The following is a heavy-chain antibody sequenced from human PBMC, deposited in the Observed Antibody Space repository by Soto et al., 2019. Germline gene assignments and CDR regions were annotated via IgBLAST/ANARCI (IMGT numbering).Heavy chain of an antibody. D-gene: IGHD3-3*01. CDR2: IYPGDSDT. Sequence: PGESLRISCKGSGYSFTSYWIGGVRQMPGKGLEWMGIIYPGDSDTRYSPSFQGQVTISADKSISTAYLEWSSLKASDTAMYYCARMHEESAHYYMDVWGKGTTVTVSS. J-gene: IGHJ6*03. V-gene: IGHV5-51*01. CDR3: ARMHEESAHYYMDV. CDR1: GYSFTSYW.